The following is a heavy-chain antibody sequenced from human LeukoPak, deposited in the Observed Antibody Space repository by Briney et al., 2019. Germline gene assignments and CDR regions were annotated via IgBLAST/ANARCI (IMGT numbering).Heavy chain of an antibody. CDR1: GGSISSSSYY. J-gene: IGHJ5*02. Sequence: PSETLSLTCTVSGGSISSSSYYWSWIRQHPGKGLEWIGYIYYSGSTYYNPSLKSRVTISVDTSKNQFSLKLSSVTAADTAVYYCAREPRTYYYDSSGFFDPWGQGTLVTVSS. CDR3: AREPRTYYYDSSGFFDP. CDR2: IYYSGST. D-gene: IGHD3-22*01. V-gene: IGHV4-31*03.